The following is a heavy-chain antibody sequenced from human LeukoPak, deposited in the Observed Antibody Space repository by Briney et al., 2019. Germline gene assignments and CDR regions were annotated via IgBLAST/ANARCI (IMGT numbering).Heavy chain of an antibody. CDR3: ARDREMDCWFDP. Sequence: SETLSLTCTVSGYSISSGYYWGWIRQPPGKGLEWIGSIYHSGSTYYNPSLKSRVTISVDTSKNQFSLKLSSVTAADTAVCYCARDREMDCWFDPWGQGTLVTVSS. D-gene: IGHD2-2*03. V-gene: IGHV4-38-2*02. J-gene: IGHJ5*02. CDR1: GYSISSGYY. CDR2: IYHSGST.